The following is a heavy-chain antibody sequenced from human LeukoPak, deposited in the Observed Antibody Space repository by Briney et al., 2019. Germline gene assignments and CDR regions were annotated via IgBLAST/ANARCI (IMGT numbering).Heavy chain of an antibody. CDR3: AKERTSEGYFDY. J-gene: IGHJ4*02. Sequence: GGSLRLSCAAASGLSFNDDYMSWIRQAPGKGLEWGSALSGSGGSSYYADSVRGRFTISRDNSKNTLYLQMNSLRAEDTAVYYCAKERTSEGYFDYWGQGTLVTVSS. V-gene: IGHV3-23*01. D-gene: IGHD1-1*01. CDR2: LSGSGGSS. CDR1: GLSFNDDY.